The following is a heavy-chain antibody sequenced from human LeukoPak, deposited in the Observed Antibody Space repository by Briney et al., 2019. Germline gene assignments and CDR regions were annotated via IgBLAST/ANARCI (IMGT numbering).Heavy chain of an antibody. CDR1: GFTFSDYY. D-gene: IGHD3-10*01. Sequence: GGSLRLSCAASGFTFSDYYMSWIRQAPGKGLEWVSYISSSGSTIYYADSVKGRFTISRDNAKNSLYLQMNSLRAEDTAVYYCARDHRVSHTGNFVDFWGQGTLVTVSS. CDR2: ISSSGSTI. V-gene: IGHV3-11*01. J-gene: IGHJ4*02. CDR3: ARDHRVSHTGNFVDF.